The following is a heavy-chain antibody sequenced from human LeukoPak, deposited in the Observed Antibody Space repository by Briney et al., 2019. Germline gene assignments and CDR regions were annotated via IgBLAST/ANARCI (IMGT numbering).Heavy chain of an antibody. J-gene: IGHJ4*02. V-gene: IGHV1-3*01. D-gene: IGHD7-27*01. CDR1: GYTFSSHG. CDR2: INASNSDT. Sequence: ASLTLSCKASGYTFSSHGMHWIRQAPGQGLEWMGWINASNSDTNYSHNFQGRFIITRDTYAGTVYMDLSSLRYEDTAVYDCARGFWNRGNWGRCYFDYWGQGTLVTVSS. CDR3: ARGFWNRGNWGRCYFDY.